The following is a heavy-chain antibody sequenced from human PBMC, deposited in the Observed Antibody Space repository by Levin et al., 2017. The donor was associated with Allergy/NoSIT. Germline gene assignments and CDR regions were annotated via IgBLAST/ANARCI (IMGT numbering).Heavy chain of an antibody. D-gene: IGHD1-1*01. CDR3: GRDLTTVRGGMDV. Sequence: GESLKISCAASGFDFSRSGMNWVRQAPGQGPEWVSYIRPTSEIIHYADSVKGRFTISRDNRKNSLYLQMNSLRVEDTATYYCGRDLTTVRGGMDVWGQGTTVTVSS. CDR2: IRPTSEII. V-gene: IGHV3-48*04. J-gene: IGHJ6*02. CDR1: GFDFSRSG.